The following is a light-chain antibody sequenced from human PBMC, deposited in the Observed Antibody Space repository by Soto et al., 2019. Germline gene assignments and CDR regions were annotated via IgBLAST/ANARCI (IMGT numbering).Light chain of an antibody. Sequence: EIVLTQSPGTLSLSPGQRVTLSCRASESISRDYLAWYQQRLGQAPRLLIYGASSGATGIPDRFSGSGSGTDFTLTISRLEPEDFEIYYCQQYGGVPYTFGQGTKVDIK. V-gene: IGKV3-20*01. CDR2: GAS. J-gene: IGKJ2*01. CDR3: QQYGGVPYT. CDR1: ESISRDY.